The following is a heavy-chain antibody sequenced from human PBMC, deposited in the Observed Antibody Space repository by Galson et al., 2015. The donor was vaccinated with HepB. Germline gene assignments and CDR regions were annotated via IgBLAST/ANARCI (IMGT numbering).Heavy chain of an antibody. CDR3: TTDRGQWLVPSPFDY. CDR1: GFTFSNAW. V-gene: IGHV3-15*01. Sequence: SLRLSCAASGFTFSNAWMSWVRQAPGKGLEWVGRIKSKTDGGTTDYAAPVKGRFTISRDDSKNTLYLQMNSLKTEDTAVYYCTTDRGQWLVPSPFDYWGQGTLVTVSS. D-gene: IGHD6-19*01. J-gene: IGHJ4*02. CDR2: IKSKTDGGTT.